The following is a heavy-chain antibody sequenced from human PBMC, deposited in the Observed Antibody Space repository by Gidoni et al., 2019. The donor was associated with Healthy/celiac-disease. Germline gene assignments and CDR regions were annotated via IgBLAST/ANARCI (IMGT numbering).Heavy chain of an antibody. CDR2: ISGSGGST. V-gene: IGHV3-23*01. CDR3: AKEYYDSSGYYLGYFDL. D-gene: IGHD3-22*01. Sequence: EVQLLESGGGLVQPGGSLRLSCAASGFTFSSYAMSWVRQAPGKGLEWVSAISGSGGSTYYADSVKGRFTISRDNSKNTLYLQMNSLRAEDTAVYYCAKEYYDSSGYYLGYFDLWGRGTLVTVSS. CDR1: GFTFSSYA. J-gene: IGHJ2*01.